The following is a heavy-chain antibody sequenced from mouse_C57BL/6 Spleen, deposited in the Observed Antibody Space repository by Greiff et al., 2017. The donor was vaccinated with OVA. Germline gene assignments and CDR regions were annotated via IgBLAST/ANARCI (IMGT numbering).Heavy chain of an antibody. CDR2: INPNNGGT. V-gene: IGHV1-18*01. CDR3: ARYPYYYYGSSHWYFDV. J-gene: IGHJ1*03. Sequence: VQLQQSGPELVKPGASVKIPCKASGYTFTDYNMDWVKQSHGKSLEWIGDINPNNGGTIYNQKFKGKATLTVDKSSSTAYMELRSLTSEDTAVYYCARYPYYYYGSSHWYFDVWGTGTTVTVSS. D-gene: IGHD1-1*01. CDR1: GYTFTDYN.